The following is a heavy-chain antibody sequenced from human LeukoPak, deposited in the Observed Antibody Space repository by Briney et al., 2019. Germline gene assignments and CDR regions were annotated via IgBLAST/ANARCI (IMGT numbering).Heavy chain of an antibody. CDR2: TYSGGNT. CDR1: GFTASTSY. J-gene: IGHJ4*02. Sequence: PGGSMRLSSAASGFTASTSYMGWVRQAPGKGLEWVSVTYSGGNTYYADSVKGRFTVSRDNSKNTLYLQRSSLRAEDTAVYYCAREGKDTAMDIGYWGQGTLVTVSS. CDR3: AREGKDTAMDIGY. V-gene: IGHV3-66*01. D-gene: IGHD5-18*01.